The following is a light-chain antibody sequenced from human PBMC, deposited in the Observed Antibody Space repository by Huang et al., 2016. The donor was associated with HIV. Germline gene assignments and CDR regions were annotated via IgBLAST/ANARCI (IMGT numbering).Light chain of an antibody. V-gene: IGKV3-15*01. J-gene: IGKJ3*01. CDR1: QSISSK. CDR2: GAS. CDR3: QQYNNWPFT. Sequence: ERVMTQSPVTLSVSPGERATFSCRASQSISSKLAWYQQKPDQAPRLLIYGASTRATGIPARFSGSGSGTEFTLTISSLQSEDFAVYYCQQYNNWPFTFGPGTRVDIK.